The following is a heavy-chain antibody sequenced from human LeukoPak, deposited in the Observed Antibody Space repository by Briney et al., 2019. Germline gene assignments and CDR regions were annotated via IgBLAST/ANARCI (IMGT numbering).Heavy chain of an antibody. J-gene: IGHJ4*02. D-gene: IGHD6-13*01. CDR1: GGSFSGYY. CDR3: AGTIAAAGKTYDY. CDR2: INHSGST. Sequence: SETLSLTCAVYGGSFSGYYWSWIRQPPGKGLEWIGEINHSGSTNYNPSLKSRVTISVDTSKNQFSLKLSSVTAADTAVYYCAGTIAAAGKTYDYWGQGTLVTVSS. V-gene: IGHV4-34*01.